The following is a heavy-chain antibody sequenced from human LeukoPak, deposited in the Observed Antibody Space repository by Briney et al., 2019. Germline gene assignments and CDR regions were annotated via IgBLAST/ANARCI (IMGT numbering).Heavy chain of an antibody. CDR3: AKMLQGSSNDDY. CDR2: ISASGGTS. J-gene: IGHJ4*02. CDR1: GFTFNNYA. D-gene: IGHD6-13*01. V-gene: IGHV3-23*01. Sequence: GGSLRLSCSASGFTFNNYAMNWVRQAPGKGLEWVSAISASGGTSYYADSVKGRFTISRDNSRNTVYLQIHSLRAEDTAVYYCAKMLQGSSNDDYWGQGTLVTVSS.